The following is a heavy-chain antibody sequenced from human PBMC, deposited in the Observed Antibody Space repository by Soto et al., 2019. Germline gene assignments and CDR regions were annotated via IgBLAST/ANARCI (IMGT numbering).Heavy chain of an antibody. D-gene: IGHD6-6*01. CDR1: GFTFTSSA. CDR2: IVVGSGNT. J-gene: IGHJ4*02. V-gene: IGHV1-58*01. Sequence: AASVKVSCKASGFTFTSSAVQWVRQARGQRLEWIGWIVVGSGNTNYAQKFQERVTITRDMSTSTAYMELSSLRSEDTAVYYCAADLRWQLVFDYWGQGTLVTVSS. CDR3: AADLRWQLVFDY.